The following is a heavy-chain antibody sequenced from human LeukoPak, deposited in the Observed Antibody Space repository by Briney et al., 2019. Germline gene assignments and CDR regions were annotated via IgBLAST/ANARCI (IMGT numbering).Heavy chain of an antibody. CDR2: ISGSGGGT. CDR3: AKDAGYSYGYNFDY. V-gene: IGHV3-23*01. Sequence: PGGSLRLSCAASGFTFSSYGMSWVRQAPGKVLEWVSAISGSGGGTYYADSVKGRFTISRDNSKNTLYLQMNSLRAEDTAVYYCAKDAGYSYGYNFDYWGQGTLVTVSS. D-gene: IGHD5-18*01. J-gene: IGHJ4*02. CDR1: GFTFSSYG.